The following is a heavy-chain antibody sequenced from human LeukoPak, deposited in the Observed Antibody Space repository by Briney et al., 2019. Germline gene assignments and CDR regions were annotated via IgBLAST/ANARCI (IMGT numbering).Heavy chain of an antibody. J-gene: IGHJ6*03. CDR3: ARQHPYYYYMDV. CDR2: IYYSGST. V-gene: IGHV4-39*01. Sequence: KSSETLSLTCTVSGGSISSSSYYWGWIRQPPGKGLEWIGSIYYSGSTYYNPSLKSRVTISVDTSKNQFSLKLSSVTAADTAVYYCARQHPYYYYMDVWGKGTTVTVSS. CDR1: GGSISSSSYY.